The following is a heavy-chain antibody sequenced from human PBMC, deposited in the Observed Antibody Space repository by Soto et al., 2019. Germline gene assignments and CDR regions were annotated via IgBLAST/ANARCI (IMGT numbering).Heavy chain of an antibody. CDR2: IDWDDDK. CDR3: ARSSHRYCSGGSCYHGLYYYYYMDV. V-gene: IGHV2-70*11. J-gene: IGHJ6*03. CDR1: GFSLSTSGMC. Sequence: SGPTLVNPTQTLTLTCTFSGFSLSTSGMCVSWIRQPPGKALEWLARIDWDDDKYYSTSLKTRLTISKDTSKNQVVLTMTNMDPVDTATYYCARSSHRYCSGGSCYHGLYYYYYMDVWGKGTTVTVSS. D-gene: IGHD2-15*01.